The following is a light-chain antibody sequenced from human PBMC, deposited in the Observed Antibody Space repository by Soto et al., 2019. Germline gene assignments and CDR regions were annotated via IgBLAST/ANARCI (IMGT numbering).Light chain of an antibody. CDR1: QSVSSSY. CDR3: QLFGNSPPRLT. Sequence: EIVVTQSPGTLSLSPGERATLSCRASQSVSSSYLAWYQQKAGQAPRLLIYGASSRAFGIPDRFSGSGSGTDFTRTISRLEPEDFAVYYCQLFGNSPPRLTFGPGTTVDVK. V-gene: IGKV3-20*01. J-gene: IGKJ3*01. CDR2: GAS.